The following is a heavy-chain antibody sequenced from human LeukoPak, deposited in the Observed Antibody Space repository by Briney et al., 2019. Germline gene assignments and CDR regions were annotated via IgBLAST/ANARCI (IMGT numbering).Heavy chain of an antibody. Sequence: GGSLRLSCAGSGFIVRSNYMSWVRQAPGRGLEWVSVIYTGGSMYYADSVKGRFTISRDTSKSTLYLQMNSLRVEDTAVYYCARIEAGMDAFDIWGQGTMVTVSS. V-gene: IGHV3-66*01. CDR3: ARIEAGMDAFDI. CDR1: GFIVRSNY. J-gene: IGHJ3*02. CDR2: IYTGGSM.